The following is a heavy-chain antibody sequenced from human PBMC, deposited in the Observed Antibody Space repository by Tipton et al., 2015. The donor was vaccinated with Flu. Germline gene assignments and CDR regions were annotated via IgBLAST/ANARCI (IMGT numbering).Heavy chain of an antibody. J-gene: IGHJ4*02. Sequence: QSGAEVKKPGASVKVSCKASGYTLTSYGISWVRQAPGQGLEWMGWISGYNGITNYAHNLQGRVTMTTDTSTNTAYMDLRSLRSDDTAVYYCARPGGPAAINPFSYFDYWGQGALVTVSS. D-gene: IGHD2-2*01. CDR3: ARPGGPAAINPFSYFDY. CDR2: ISGYNGIT. CDR1: GYTLTSYG. V-gene: IGHV1-18*04.